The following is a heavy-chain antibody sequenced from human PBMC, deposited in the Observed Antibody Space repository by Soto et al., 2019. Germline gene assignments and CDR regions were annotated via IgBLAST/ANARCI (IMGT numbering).Heavy chain of an antibody. CDR2: ISYDGSHK. CDR3: AKGQHCSTTSCYFYYYGTDV. J-gene: IGHJ6*02. Sequence: QVQLVESGGGVVQPGRSLRLSCAASGFTFSTYGMQWVRQAPGKGLEWVAVISYDGSHKYYADSEKGRFTISRDNSKSTLYLQMNSLRAEDTAVYHCAKGQHCSTTSCYFYYYGTDVWGQGTTVTVSS. D-gene: IGHD2-2*01. CDR1: GFTFSTYG. V-gene: IGHV3-30*18.